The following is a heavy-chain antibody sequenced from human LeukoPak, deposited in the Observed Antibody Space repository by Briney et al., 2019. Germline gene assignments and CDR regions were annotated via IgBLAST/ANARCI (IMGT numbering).Heavy chain of an antibody. CDR1: GFTVSSNY. CDR3: ARGYCSSTSCYVRDYYGLDV. D-gene: IGHD2-2*01. CDR2: IYTGGGT. V-gene: IGHV3-53*01. J-gene: IGHJ6*02. Sequence: GGSLRLSCAASGFTVSSNYMSWVRQAPGKGLEWVSLIYTGGGTYYADSVKGRFTISRDNSKNTLYLQMNGLRADDTAVYYCARGYCSSTSCYVRDYYGLDVWGQGTTVTVSS.